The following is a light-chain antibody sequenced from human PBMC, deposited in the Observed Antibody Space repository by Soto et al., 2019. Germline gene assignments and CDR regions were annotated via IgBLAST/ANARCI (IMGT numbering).Light chain of an antibody. J-gene: IGKJ2*01. V-gene: IGKV1-5*03. Sequence: DIQMTQSPSTMSASVGDRVTITCRAGQSISSWLAWYQQKPGQAPKFLIYQASSLESGVPSRFSGSGSGTEFTLTISSLQPDDFATYYCQQYASRPYTFGQGTKVEIK. CDR3: QQYASRPYT. CDR1: QSISSW. CDR2: QAS.